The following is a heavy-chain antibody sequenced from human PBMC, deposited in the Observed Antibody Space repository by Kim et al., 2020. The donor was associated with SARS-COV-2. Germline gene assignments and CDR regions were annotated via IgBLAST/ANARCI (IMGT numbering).Heavy chain of an antibody. J-gene: IGHJ3*02. Sequence: SETLSLTCTVSGYSISSGYYWGWIRQPPGKGLEWIGSIYHSGSTYYNPSLKSRVTISVDTSKNQFSLKLSSVTAADTAVYYCARDYYDSSGYFGFDIWGQGTMVTVSS. D-gene: IGHD3-22*01. CDR3: ARDYYDSSGYFGFDI. CDR2: IYHSGST. V-gene: IGHV4-38-2*02. CDR1: GYSISSGYY.